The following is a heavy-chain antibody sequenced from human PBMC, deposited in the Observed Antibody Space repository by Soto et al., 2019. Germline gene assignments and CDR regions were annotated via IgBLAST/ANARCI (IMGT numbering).Heavy chain of an antibody. J-gene: IGHJ6*02. CDR1: GFTFISYG. Sequence: GESLRLSCAASGFTFISYGMLWVRQAPGKGLEWVAVISYDGSNKYYADSVKGRFTISRDNSKNTLYLQMNSLRAEDTAVYYCAKGPLVPYYYYGMDVWGQGTTVKLSS. CDR2: ISYDGSNK. CDR3: AKGPLVPYYYYGMDV. V-gene: IGHV3-30*18.